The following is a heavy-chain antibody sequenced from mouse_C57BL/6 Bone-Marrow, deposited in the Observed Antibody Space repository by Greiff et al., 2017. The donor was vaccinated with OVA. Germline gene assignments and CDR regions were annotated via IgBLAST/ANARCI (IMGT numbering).Heavy chain of an antibody. J-gene: IGHJ3*01. CDR2: ISYDGSN. V-gene: IGHV3-6*01. D-gene: IGHD1-1*01. CDR1: GYSITSGYY. CDR3: ARDYYGSGAY. Sequence: DVQLQESGPGLVKPSQSLSLTCSVTGYSITSGYYWNWIRQFPGNKLEWMGYISYDGSNNYNPSLKNRISITRDTSKNQFFLTLNSVTTEDTSTYYCARDYYGSGAYWGQGTLVTVSA.